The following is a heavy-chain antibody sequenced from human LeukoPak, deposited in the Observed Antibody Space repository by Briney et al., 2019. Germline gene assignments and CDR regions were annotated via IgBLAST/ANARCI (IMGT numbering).Heavy chain of an antibody. V-gene: IGHV1-69*13. CDR3: ARGDIVVVPAAIYYYYGMDV. Sequence: SVKVSRKASGGTFSSYAISWVRQAPGQGLEWMGGIIPIFGTANYAQKFQGRVTTTADESTSTAYMELSSLRSEDTAVYYCARGDIVVVPAAIYYYYGMDVWGKGTTVTVSS. CDR2: IIPIFGTA. J-gene: IGHJ6*04. CDR1: GGTFSSYA. D-gene: IGHD2-2*01.